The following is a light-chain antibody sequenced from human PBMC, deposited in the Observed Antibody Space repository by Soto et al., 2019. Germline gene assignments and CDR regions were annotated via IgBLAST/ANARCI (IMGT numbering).Light chain of an antibody. CDR2: GAT. Sequence: EIVMTQSPASLSVSSGESATLSCRDSQNVATNLAWYQHKPGQPPRLLIYGATTRATGVPARFSGSGSGTYFTLTIRGPQSEDSALYYCQQYNYWPPEDTFGQGTKLEIK. V-gene: IGKV3-15*01. CDR1: QNVATN. J-gene: IGKJ2*01. CDR3: QQYNYWPPEDT.